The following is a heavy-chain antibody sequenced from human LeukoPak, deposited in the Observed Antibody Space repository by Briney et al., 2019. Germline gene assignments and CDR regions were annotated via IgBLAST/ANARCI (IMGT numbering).Heavy chain of an antibody. V-gene: IGHV1-69*06. D-gene: IGHD6-13*01. J-gene: IGHJ6*03. CDR2: IIPIFGTA. Sequence: GASVKVSCKASGGTFSSYAISWVRQAPGPGLGWMGRIIPIFGTANYAQKFQGRVTITADKSTSTAYMELSSLRSEDTAVYYCARGSIAAELNMDVWGKGTTVTVSS. CDR3: ARGSIAAELNMDV. CDR1: GGTFSSYA.